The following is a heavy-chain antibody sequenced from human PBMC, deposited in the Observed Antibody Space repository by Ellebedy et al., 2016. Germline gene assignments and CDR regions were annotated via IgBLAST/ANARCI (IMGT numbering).Heavy chain of an antibody. CDR3: ARDDDYGIYYYMDV. D-gene: IGHD4/OR15-4a*01. Sequence: ASVKVSCXASGYTFTSYGISWVRQAPGQGLEWMGWISAYNGNTNYAQKLQGRVTMTTDTSTSTAYMELRSLRSDDTAVYYCARDDDYGIYYYMDVWGKGTTVTVSS. V-gene: IGHV1-18*01. CDR1: GYTFTSYG. J-gene: IGHJ6*03. CDR2: ISAYNGNT.